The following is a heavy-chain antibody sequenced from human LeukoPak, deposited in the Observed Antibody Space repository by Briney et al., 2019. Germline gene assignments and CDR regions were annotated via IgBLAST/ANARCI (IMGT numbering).Heavy chain of an antibody. Sequence: SETLSLTCAVYGGSFSGYYWSWIRQPPGKGLEWIGEINHSGSTNYNPSLKSRVTISVDTSKNQFSLKLSSVTSADTAVYYCARASVVGATYYFDYWGQGTLVTVSS. CDR3: ARASVVGATYYFDY. V-gene: IGHV4-34*01. CDR1: GGSFSGYY. CDR2: INHSGST. J-gene: IGHJ4*02. D-gene: IGHD1-26*01.